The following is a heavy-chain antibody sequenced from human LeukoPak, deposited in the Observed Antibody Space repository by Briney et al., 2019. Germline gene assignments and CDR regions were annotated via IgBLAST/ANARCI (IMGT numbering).Heavy chain of an antibody. CDR1: GYTFTSYG. Sequence: ASVTVSCKASGYTFTSYGISWVRQAPGQGLEWMGWISAYNGNTNYAQKLQGRVTMTTDTSTSTAYMELRSLRSDDTAVYYCARSPIVVVPAAIGWFDPWGQGTLVTVSS. D-gene: IGHD2-2*01. CDR2: ISAYNGNT. V-gene: IGHV1-18*01. J-gene: IGHJ5*02. CDR3: ARSPIVVVPAAIGWFDP.